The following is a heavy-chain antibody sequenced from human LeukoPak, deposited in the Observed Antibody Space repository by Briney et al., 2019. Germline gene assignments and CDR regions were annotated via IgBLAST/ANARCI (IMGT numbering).Heavy chain of an antibody. CDR3: ARRLAVTGRYYFDY. V-gene: IGHV4-59*01. Sequence: SETLSLTCTVSGGSISTYYWTWIRQPPGRGLEWIGYVYYSGITNYNPSLKSRVTMSVDTSRNQFSLRLNSVTAAVTAVYYCARRLAVTGRYYFDYWGQGSLVTVSS. J-gene: IGHJ4*02. CDR2: VYYSGIT. CDR1: GGSISTYY. D-gene: IGHD4-11*01.